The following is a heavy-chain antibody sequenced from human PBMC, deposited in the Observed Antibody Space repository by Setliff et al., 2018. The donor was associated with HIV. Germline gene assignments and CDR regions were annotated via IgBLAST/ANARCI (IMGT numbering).Heavy chain of an antibody. J-gene: IGHJ4*02. CDR2: IRSKTFGGTA. V-gene: IGHV3-49*04. CDR3: SRGPHRYCSRTNCMYDY. CDR1: GFTFDKYL. Sequence: PGGSLRLSCTASGFTFDKYLMSWVRQAPGKGLEWIGFIRSKTFGGTAEYAASVKGRFIISRDDSMSVAYLQLNSLKTDDTAVYYCSRGPHRYCSRTNCMYDYWGQGTLVTVSS. D-gene: IGHD2-2*01.